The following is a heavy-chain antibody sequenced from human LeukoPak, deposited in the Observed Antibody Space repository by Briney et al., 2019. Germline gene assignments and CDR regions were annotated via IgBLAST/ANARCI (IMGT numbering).Heavy chain of an antibody. V-gene: IGHV6-1*01. D-gene: IGHD4-17*01. J-gene: IGHJ6*02. CDR2: TYYRSKWYN. Sequence: SQTLSLTCAISGDSVSSNSAAWNWIRQSPSRGLEWLGRTYYRSKWYNDYAVSVKSRITINPDTSKNQFSLQLNSVTPEDTAVYYCARDFRYGDSDYYYYGMDVWGQGTTVTVSS. CDR1: GDSVSSNSAA. CDR3: ARDFRYGDSDYYYYGMDV.